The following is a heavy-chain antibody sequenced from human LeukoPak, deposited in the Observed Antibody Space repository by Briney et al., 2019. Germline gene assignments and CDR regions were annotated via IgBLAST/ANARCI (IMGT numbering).Heavy chain of an antibody. V-gene: IGHV3-20*04. Sequence: PGGSLRLSCAASGFTFDDYGMSWVRQAPGKGLEWVSGINWNGGSTGYAESVKGRFTISRDNAKNSLYLQMNSLRAEDTAVYYCARVDDYGDYNYYYYYMDVWGKGTTVTISS. CDR3: ARVDDYGDYNYYYYYMDV. J-gene: IGHJ6*03. CDR2: INWNGGST. CDR1: GFTFDDYG. D-gene: IGHD4-17*01.